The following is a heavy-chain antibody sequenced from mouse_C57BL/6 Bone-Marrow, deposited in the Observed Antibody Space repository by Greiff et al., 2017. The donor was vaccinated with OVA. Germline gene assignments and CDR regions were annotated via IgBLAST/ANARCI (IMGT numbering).Heavy chain of an antibody. J-gene: IGHJ4*01. CDR1: GFTFSSYA. CDR2: ISDGGSYT. Sequence: EVKLMESGGGLVKPGGSLKLSCAASGFTFSSYAMSWVRQTPEKRLEWVATISDGGSYTYYPDNVKGRFTISRDNAKNNLYLQLSHLKSEDTAMYYCARAPMVTTFAMDYWGQGTSVTVSS. CDR3: ARAPMVTTFAMDY. D-gene: IGHD2-2*01. V-gene: IGHV5-4*03.